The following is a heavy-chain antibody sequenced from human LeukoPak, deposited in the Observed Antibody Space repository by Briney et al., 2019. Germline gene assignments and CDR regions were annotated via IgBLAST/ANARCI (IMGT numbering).Heavy chain of an antibody. CDR3: ARAPPAIAVAGGHSYYGMDV. CDR1: GYTFTSYY. CDR2: INPSGGST. Sequence: ASVKVSCKASGYTFTSYYMHRVRQAPGQGLEWMGIINPSGGSTSYAQKFQGRVTMARDTSTSTVYMELSSLRSEDAAVYYCARAPPAIAVAGGHSYYGMDVWGQGTTVTVSS. J-gene: IGHJ6*02. V-gene: IGHV1-46*01. D-gene: IGHD6-19*01.